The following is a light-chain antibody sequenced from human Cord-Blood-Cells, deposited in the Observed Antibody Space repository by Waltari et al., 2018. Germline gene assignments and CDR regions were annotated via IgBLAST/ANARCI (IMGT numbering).Light chain of an antibody. CDR3: QSYDSSLSGWV. CDR1: TSNLRAGYA. Sequence: QSVLTQPPSASGAPGQRVTISCTGSTSNLRAGYASHWYQSLPGTAPKLLIYGNSNRPSGVPDRFSGSKSGTSASLAITGLQAEDEADYYCQSYDSSLSGWVFGGGTKLTVL. CDR2: GNS. J-gene: IGLJ3*02. V-gene: IGLV1-40*01.